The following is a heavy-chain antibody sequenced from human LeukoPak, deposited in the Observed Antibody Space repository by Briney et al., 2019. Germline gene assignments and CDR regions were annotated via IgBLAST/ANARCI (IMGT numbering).Heavy chain of an antibody. CDR3: ARVRVTTSLYYYYGLDV. CDR2: IDPSDSYI. Sequence: GESLKISCKGSGYSFTNYWISWVRQMPGKGLEWMGRIDPSDSYINYSPSFQGHVTISADKPISTAYLQWSSLKASDTAMYYCARVRVTTSLYYYYGLDVWGQGTTVTVSS. CDR1: GYSFTNYW. V-gene: IGHV5-10-1*01. J-gene: IGHJ6*02. D-gene: IGHD4-17*01.